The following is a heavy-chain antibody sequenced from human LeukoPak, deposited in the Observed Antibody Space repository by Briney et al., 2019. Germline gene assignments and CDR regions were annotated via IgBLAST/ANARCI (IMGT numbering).Heavy chain of an antibody. CDR1: GGSISSSSYY. J-gene: IGHJ4*02. V-gene: IGHV4-39*01. CDR2: INYSGNT. CDR3: ARLNVLNNSVLHHFDR. Sequence: SETLSLTCTVSGGSISSSSYYWGWIRQPPGKGLEWIGSINYSGNTYYNPSLKSRVTISVDTSKNQFSLRLSSVTAADTAVYYCARLNVLNNSVLHHFDRWGQGTLVTVSS. D-gene: IGHD1/OR15-1a*01.